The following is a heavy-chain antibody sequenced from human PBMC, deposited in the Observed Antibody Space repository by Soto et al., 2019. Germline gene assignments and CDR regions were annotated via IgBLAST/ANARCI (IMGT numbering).Heavy chain of an antibody. CDR3: ARVFFYGNTFDY. D-gene: IGHD3-10*01. CDR2: IYTSGGT. J-gene: IGHJ4*02. CDR1: GGSISSNY. V-gene: IGHV4-4*07. Sequence: PSETLSLTCTISGGSISSNYGNWIRQSAGRGLEWIGRIYTSGGTNYNPSLKSRVTMSVYTSKKQFSLNLSSVTAADTAVYCCARVFFYGNTFDYWGQGTLVTVSS.